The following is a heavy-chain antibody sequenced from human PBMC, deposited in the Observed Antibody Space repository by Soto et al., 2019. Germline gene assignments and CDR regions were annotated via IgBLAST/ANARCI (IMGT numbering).Heavy chain of an antibody. CDR1: GFTFSSYG. CDR3: AKDHLDPVARVSDYFDY. D-gene: IGHD5-12*01. Sequence: QVQLVESGGGVVQPGRSLRLSCAASGFTFSSYGMHWVRQAPGKGLEWVAVISYDGSNKYYADSVKGRFTISRDNSKNXXYLQMNSLRAEDTAVYYCAKDHLDPVARVSDYFDYWGQGTLVTVSS. CDR2: ISYDGSNK. V-gene: IGHV3-30*18. J-gene: IGHJ4*02.